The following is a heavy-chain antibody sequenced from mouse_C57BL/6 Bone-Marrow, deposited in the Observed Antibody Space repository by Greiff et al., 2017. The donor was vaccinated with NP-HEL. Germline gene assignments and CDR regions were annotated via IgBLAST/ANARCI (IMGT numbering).Heavy chain of an antibody. CDR1: GYTFTSYW. D-gene: IGHD1-1*01. Sequence: VQLQQSGDELVKPGASVKLSCKASGYTFTSYWMHWVKQRPGQGLEWIGMIHPNSGSTNYNEKFKSKATLTVDKSSSTAYMQLSSLTSEDSAVYYCARSGTTVVAYYYAMDYWGQGTSVTVSS. J-gene: IGHJ4*01. CDR3: ARSGTTVVAYYYAMDY. V-gene: IGHV1-64*01. CDR2: IHPNSGST.